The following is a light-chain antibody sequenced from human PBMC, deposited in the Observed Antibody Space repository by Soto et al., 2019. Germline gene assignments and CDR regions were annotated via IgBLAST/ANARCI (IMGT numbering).Light chain of an antibody. J-gene: IGKJ1*01. CDR3: QQYNNWPQT. CDR1: QTINNN. V-gene: IGKV3-15*01. Sequence: DIVMAQAPATLSASPVESDTSCFRASQTINNNIAWYQLKDGQVPRLLIYGASTRATDIPARFSGSGSGTEFTLTISSLQSEDFAEYHCQQYNNWPQTFGQGTKVDIK. CDR2: GAS.